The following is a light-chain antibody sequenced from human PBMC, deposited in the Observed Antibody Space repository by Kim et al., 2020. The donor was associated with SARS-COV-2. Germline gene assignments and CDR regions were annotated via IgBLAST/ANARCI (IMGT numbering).Light chain of an antibody. Sequence: SSELTQDPAVSVALGQTVRITCHGDSLRNYYASWYHQKPGQAPVLVIYPKNNRPSGIPDRFSGSSSGNTASLTITGAQAEDEADYYCKSRDSSGNLLVFG. CDR2: PKN. CDR1: SLRNYY. CDR3: KSRDSSGNLLV. V-gene: IGLV3-19*01. J-gene: IGLJ2*01.